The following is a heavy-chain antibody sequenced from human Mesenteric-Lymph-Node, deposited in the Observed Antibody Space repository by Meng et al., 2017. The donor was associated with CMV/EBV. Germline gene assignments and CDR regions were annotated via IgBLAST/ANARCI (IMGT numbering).Heavy chain of an antibody. CDR2: INHSGSN. Sequence: SVRGYDGSRIRQETGKGMEWIGEINHSGSNNYNTKKKSRVNIAVDTSKNQFSLKLSSVTAADTAVYYCARGRQQRITMVRGVITLDYWGQGTLVTVSS. D-gene: IGHD3-10*01. V-gene: IGHV4-34*01. J-gene: IGHJ4*02. CDR3: ARGRQQRITMVRGVITLDY. CDR1: SVRGYD.